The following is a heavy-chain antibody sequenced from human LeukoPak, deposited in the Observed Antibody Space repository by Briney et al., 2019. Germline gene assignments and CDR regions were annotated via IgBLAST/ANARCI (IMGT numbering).Heavy chain of an antibody. CDR2: ISGSGGST. D-gene: IGHD3-3*01. Sequence: PGGSLRLSCAASGFTFSSYAMSWVRQAPGKGLEWSSSISGSGGSTYYADSVKGRFTISRDNSKNTLYLQMNSLRAEDTAVYYCAKGRFFPSYYFDYWGQGTLVTVSS. CDR1: GFTFSSYA. CDR3: AKGRFFPSYYFDY. V-gene: IGHV3-23*01. J-gene: IGHJ4*02.